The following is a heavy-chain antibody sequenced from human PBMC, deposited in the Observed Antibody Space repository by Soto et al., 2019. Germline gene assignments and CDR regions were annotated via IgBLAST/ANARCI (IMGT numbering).Heavy chain of an antibody. CDR1: GFTFTGHW. Sequence: EVQLVESGGDLVQPGWSLRLSCAASGFTFTGHWMHWVRQVPGKGLEWVSRINTDGATSAYADSVKGRFTISRDNAKNTLYLQMNALRAEDTAVYYCAREPGYCSRTSCYRRAFDTWGQGTTVTVSS. D-gene: IGHD2-2*01. CDR2: INTDGATS. CDR3: AREPGYCSRTSCYRRAFDT. J-gene: IGHJ3*02. V-gene: IGHV3-74*03.